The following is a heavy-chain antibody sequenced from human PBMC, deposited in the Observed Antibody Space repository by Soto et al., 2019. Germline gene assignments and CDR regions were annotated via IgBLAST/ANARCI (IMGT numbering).Heavy chain of an antibody. CDR3: ARGGGYCISTSCYPRYYYYYGMDV. V-gene: IGHV3-21*01. D-gene: IGHD2-2*01. J-gene: IGHJ6*02. Sequence: EVQLVESGGGLVKPGGSLRLSCAASGFTFSSYSMNWVRQAPGKGLEWVSSISSSSSYIYYADSVKGRFTISRDNAKNSLYLQMNSLRAEDTAVYYCARGGGYCISTSCYPRYYYYYGMDVWGQGTKVTVSS. CDR2: ISSSSSYI. CDR1: GFTFSSYS.